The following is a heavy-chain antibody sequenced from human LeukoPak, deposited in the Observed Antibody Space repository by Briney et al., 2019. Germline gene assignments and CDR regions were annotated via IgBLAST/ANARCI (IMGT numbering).Heavy chain of an antibody. D-gene: IGHD1-1*01. CDR2: INSGGST. Sequence: GGSLRLSCAASGFTVSSNYMSWVRQAPGKGLEWVSVINSGGSTYYADSVKGRFTISRDNGKSTLYLQMNSLRAEDTAVYYCARGGNYYLDYWGQGTLVTVSS. V-gene: IGHV3-53*01. CDR3: ARGGNYYLDY. CDR1: GFTVSSNY. J-gene: IGHJ4*02.